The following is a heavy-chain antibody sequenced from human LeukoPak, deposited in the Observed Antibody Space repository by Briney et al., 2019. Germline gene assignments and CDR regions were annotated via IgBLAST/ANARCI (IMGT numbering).Heavy chain of an antibody. Sequence: PGGSLRLSCAASGFTFSSYSMNWVRQAPGKGLEWVSSISSSSSYIHYADSVKGRFTISRDNAKNSLYLQMNSLRAEDTAVYYCARDQECSGGSCYYYYYYMDVWGKGTTVTVSS. J-gene: IGHJ6*03. D-gene: IGHD2-15*01. CDR1: GFTFSSYS. CDR2: ISSSSSYI. V-gene: IGHV3-21*01. CDR3: ARDQECSGGSCYYYYYYMDV.